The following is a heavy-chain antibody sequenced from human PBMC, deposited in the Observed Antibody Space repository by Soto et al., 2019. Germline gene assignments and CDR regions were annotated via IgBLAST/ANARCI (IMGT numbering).Heavy chain of an antibody. CDR2: IKSKNDGGTS. Sequence: GGSLRLCCAASGLTFSNAWMSWVRQAPGKGLEWVGRIKSKNDGGTSYYVAPVKGRFTXXXXXXKXTXYXXXXSLXIEDTSVYYCLTEKYSDTWNVYWGQGTLDTVYS. CDR3: LTEKYSDTWNVY. CDR1: GLTFSNAW. D-gene: IGHD1-20*01. J-gene: IGHJ4*02. V-gene: IGHV3-15*01.